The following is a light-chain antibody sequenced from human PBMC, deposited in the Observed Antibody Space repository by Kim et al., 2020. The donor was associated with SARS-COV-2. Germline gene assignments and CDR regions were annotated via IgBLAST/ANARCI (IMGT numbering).Light chain of an antibody. CDR1: QRVSSY. CDR3: QQSCNCPPFT. Sequence: EIVLTQSPATLSLSPGERATLSCRASQRVSSYLAWYQQKPGQAPRLLIYDASNRSTGIPARFSGSGSGTDFTLTISSLEPEDVAVYYCQQSCNCPPFTFGRGTKVEIK. V-gene: IGKV3-11*01. J-gene: IGKJ4*01. CDR2: DAS.